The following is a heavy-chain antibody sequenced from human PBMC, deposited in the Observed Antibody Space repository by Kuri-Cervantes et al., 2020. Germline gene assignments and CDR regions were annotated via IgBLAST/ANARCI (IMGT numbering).Heavy chain of an antibody. CDR1: GYRFSGYG. CDR3: ARSFFGVADV. V-gene: IGHV1-18*01. D-gene: IGHD3-10*01. CDR2: ISAHNGNT. Sequence: ASVKVSCKASGYRFSGYGISWVRQAPGQGLEWLGWISAHNGNTNYAQTLQGRVTMTRNTSISTAYMELSSLRSEDTAVYYCARSFFGVADVWGQGTTVTVSS. J-gene: IGHJ6*02.